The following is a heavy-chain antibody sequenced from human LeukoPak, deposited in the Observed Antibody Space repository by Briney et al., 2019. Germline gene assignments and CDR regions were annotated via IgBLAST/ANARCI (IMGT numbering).Heavy chain of an antibody. D-gene: IGHD3-10*01. J-gene: IGHJ4*02. CDR1: GFTFSSYW. CDR3: AKDREPGYYNL. CDR2: INSDGSST. Sequence: GGSLRLSCAASGFTFSSYWMHWVRQAPGKGLVWVSRINSDGSSTNYADSVKGRFTISRDNAKNTLYLQMNSLRAEDTAVYYCAKDREPGYYNLWGQGTQVTVSS. V-gene: IGHV3-74*01.